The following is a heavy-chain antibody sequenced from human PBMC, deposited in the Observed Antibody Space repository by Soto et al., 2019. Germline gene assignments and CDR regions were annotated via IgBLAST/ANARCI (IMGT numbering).Heavy chain of an antibody. D-gene: IGHD3-3*01. V-gene: IGHV1-3*01. Sequence: ASVKVSCKASGYTFTSYAMHWVRQAPGQRLEWMGWINAGNGNTKYSQKFQGRVTITRDTSASTAYMELSSLRSGDTAVYYCARDGQITTFGVASAPYALDVWGKGTTVTVSS. J-gene: IGHJ6*04. CDR3: ARDGQITTFGVASAPYALDV. CDR2: INAGNGNT. CDR1: GYTFTSYA.